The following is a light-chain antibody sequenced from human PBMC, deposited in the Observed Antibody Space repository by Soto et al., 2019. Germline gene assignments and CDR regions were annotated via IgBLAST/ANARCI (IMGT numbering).Light chain of an antibody. V-gene: IGLV1-40*01. CDR3: QSYDSSLSGYV. J-gene: IGLJ1*01. CDR1: SSNIGANYN. CDR2: GNS. Sequence: QSALTQPPSVSGAPGQRVTISCTGSSSNIGANYNVHWYQHLPGTAPKLLIYGNSNRPSGVPDRFSGSKSGTSASLAITGLQAEDEADYYCQSYDSSLSGYVVGNGTKVTVL.